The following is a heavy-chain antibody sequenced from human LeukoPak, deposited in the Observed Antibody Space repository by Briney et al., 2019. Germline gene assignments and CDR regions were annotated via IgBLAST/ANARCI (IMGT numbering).Heavy chain of an antibody. CDR1: GFTVTGNY. J-gene: IGHJ4*02. Sequence: GGSLRLSCAASGFTVTGNYMSWVRQAPGKGLEWISVIYRDGHTYYAESVRGRFTISRDNSNNTLHLQMNSLRAEDTAVYYCARVRSGNYFDYWGQGTLVTVSS. V-gene: IGHV3-66*01. CDR3: ARVRSGNYFDY. CDR2: IYRDGHT.